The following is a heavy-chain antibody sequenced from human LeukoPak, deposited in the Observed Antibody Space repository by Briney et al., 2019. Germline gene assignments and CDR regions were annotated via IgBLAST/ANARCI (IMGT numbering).Heavy chain of an antibody. CDR3: ARAYSRVAAAGQIDY. J-gene: IGHJ4*02. V-gene: IGHV1-2*06. Sequence: ASVKVSCKASAYTFTDYYVHWVRQAPGQGLEWMGRINPSSGDTNYAQNFQGRVTMTRDTSISTAYMELSRLRSDDTAAYYCARAYSRVAAAGQIDYWGQGTLVTVSS. CDR1: AYTFTDYY. D-gene: IGHD6-13*01. CDR2: INPSSGDT.